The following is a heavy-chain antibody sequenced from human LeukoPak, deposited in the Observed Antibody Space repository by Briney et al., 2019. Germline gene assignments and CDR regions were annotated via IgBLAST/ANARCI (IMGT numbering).Heavy chain of an antibody. CDR3: ARGIAVAGLDWFDP. V-gene: IGHV4-59*01. Sequence: KPSETLSLTCTVSGGSINNYYWSWIRQPPGKGLEWIGYIYYSGSTNYNPSLKSRVTISVDTSKNQFSLKLSSVTAADTAVYYCARGIAVAGLDWFDPWGQGTLVTVSS. CDR1: GGSINNYY. J-gene: IGHJ5*02. CDR2: IYYSGST. D-gene: IGHD6-19*01.